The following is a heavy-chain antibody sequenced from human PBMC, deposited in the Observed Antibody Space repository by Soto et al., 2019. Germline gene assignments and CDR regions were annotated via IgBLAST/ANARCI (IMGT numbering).Heavy chain of an antibody. CDR1: GFTFSNCA. Sequence: EVQLLESGGGLVQPGGSLRLSCAASGFTFSNCAMNWVRQTPGKGLEWVSAISGSGGFTYYADSVKGRFTISRDNSKNTLFLQMNSLRAEDTAVFYCAKDGDTNIVGNYFDYWGQGTLVTVSS. V-gene: IGHV3-23*01. J-gene: IGHJ4*02. D-gene: IGHD5-12*01. CDR3: AKDGDTNIVGNYFDY. CDR2: ISGSGGFT.